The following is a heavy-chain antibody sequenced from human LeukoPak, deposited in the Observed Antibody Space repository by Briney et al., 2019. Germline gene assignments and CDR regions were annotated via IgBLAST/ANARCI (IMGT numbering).Heavy chain of an antibody. CDR1: GFTFSSYS. V-gene: IGHV3-21*01. CDR2: ISSSSSYI. D-gene: IGHD6-13*01. CDR3: ARERGDSSSSDY. Sequence: PGGSLRLSCAASGFTFSSYSMNWVRQAPGKGLEWVSSISSSSSYIYYADSVKGRFTISRDNAKNSLYLQMNSLRAEDTAVYYCARERGDSSSSDYWGQGTLVTVSS. J-gene: IGHJ4*02.